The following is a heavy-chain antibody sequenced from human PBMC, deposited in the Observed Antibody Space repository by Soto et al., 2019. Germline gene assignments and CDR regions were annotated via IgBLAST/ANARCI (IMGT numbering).Heavy chain of an antibody. V-gene: IGHV3-21*01. D-gene: IGHD6-19*01. CDR2: ISSSSSYI. CDR3: ARLADSSGQFDY. CDR1: GFTFSSYS. J-gene: IGHJ4*02. Sequence: VQLVESGGGLVKPGGSLRLSCAASGFTFSSYSMNWVRQAPGKGLEWVSSISSSSSYIYYADSVKGRFTISRDNAKNSLYLQMNSLRAEDTAVYYCARLADSSGQFDYWGQGTLVTVSS.